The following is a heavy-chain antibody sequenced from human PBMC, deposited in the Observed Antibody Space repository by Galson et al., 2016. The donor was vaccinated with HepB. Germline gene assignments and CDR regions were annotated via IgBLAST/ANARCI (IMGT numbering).Heavy chain of an antibody. V-gene: IGHV3-53*01. D-gene: IGHD2-8*02. CDR1: GFTVSDYY. CDR2: VFLGGST. Sequence: SLRLSCAASGFTVSDYYMTWVRQAPGTGLEWVSVVFLGGSTYYAQSVEGRFTISRDDSKNTLHLQMNSLTAEDTAVYCCTRTSSREGTGTHCVNFRYYYYFMDVWGKGTTVTVSS. J-gene: IGHJ6*03. CDR3: TRTSSREGTGTHCVNFRYYYYFMDV.